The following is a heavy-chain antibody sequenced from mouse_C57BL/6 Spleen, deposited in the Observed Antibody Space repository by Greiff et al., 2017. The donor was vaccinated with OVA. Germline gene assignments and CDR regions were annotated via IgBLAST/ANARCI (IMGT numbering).Heavy chain of an antibody. D-gene: IGHD1-1*01. CDR1: GYSITNGNHW. V-gene: IGHV3-4*01. J-gene: IGHJ1*03. CDR3: ARVHGSSPYWYIDV. CDR2: ISSSGST. Sequence: EVTLQESGPALVKPSQTVSLTCSVTGYSITNGNHWWNWIRQVSGSKLEWIGYISSSGSTDSNPSLKSRISITRDTSKNQLFLQLNSVTTEDIAPYYWARVHGSSPYWYIDVWGTGTTVTVSS.